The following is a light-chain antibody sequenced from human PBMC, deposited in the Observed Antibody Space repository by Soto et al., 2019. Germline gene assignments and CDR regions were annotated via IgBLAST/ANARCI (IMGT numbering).Light chain of an antibody. CDR3: QQYNNWWT. CDR1: QSVSNN. V-gene: IGKV3-15*01. Sequence: EIVMTQSPATLSVSPGERATLSCRASQSVSNNLAWYQKKPGQAPRLLIYGASTRATGIPARFSGSGSGPEFTITISSLQSEDFAFYYCQQYNNWWTFGQGTRVDIK. J-gene: IGKJ1*01. CDR2: GAS.